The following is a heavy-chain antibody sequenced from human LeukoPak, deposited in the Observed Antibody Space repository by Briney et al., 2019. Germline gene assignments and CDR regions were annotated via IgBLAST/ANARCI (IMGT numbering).Heavy chain of an antibody. CDR1: GFTFSSSA. Sequence: GGSLRLSCAASGFTFSSSAMTWVRQAPGKGLEWVSVNSSSGGSTYYADSVKGRFTISRDNSKNTLYLQMNGLRVEDTAVYYCAKGRRYYDSSGFDSWGQGTLVTVSS. D-gene: IGHD3-22*01. V-gene: IGHV3-23*01. J-gene: IGHJ4*02. CDR3: AKGRRYYDSSGFDS. CDR2: NSSSGGST.